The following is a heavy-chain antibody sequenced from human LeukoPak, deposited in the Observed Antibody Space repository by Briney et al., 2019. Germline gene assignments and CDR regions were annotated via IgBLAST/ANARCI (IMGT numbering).Heavy chain of an antibody. V-gene: IGHV3-49*04. Sequence: GGFLRLSCTASGFTFGDYAMSWVRQAPGKGLEWVGFIRSKIYGGTTEYAASVKGRFTISRDDSKSIAYLQMNSLKTDDTAVYYCTEGSSGPYDYWGQGTLVTVSS. CDR2: IRSKIYGGTT. J-gene: IGHJ4*02. CDR1: GFTFGDYA. CDR3: TEGSSGPYDY. D-gene: IGHD3-22*01.